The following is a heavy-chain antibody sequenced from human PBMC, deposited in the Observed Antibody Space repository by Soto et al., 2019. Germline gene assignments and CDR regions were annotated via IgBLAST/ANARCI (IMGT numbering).Heavy chain of an antibody. CDR1: GFTFSSYA. D-gene: IGHD6-13*01. V-gene: IGHV3-23*01. J-gene: IGHJ5*02. CDR3: AKAYSNSWPNDWFDP. CDR2: ITGSGAGS. Sequence: GGSLRLSCASSGFTFSSYAMNWVRQAPGKGLEWVSGITGSGAGSYYSDSVKGRFTISRDNSKNTLYLQMNSLRAEDTAVYYCAKAYSNSWPNDWFDPWGQGTLVTVSS.